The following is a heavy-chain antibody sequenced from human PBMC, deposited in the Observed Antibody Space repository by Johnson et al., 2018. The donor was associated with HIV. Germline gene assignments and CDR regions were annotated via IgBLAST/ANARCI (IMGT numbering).Heavy chain of an antibody. Sequence: QMLLVESGGGVVQPGRSLRLSCAASGFTFSSYAMHWVRQAPGKGLEWVAVISYDGSNNYYADSVKGRFTISRDTSKNTLYLQMNSLRAEDTAVYYCARDLNFQWEHKGQVEGDDAFDIWGQGTMVTVSS. V-gene: IGHV3-30-3*01. J-gene: IGHJ3*02. D-gene: IGHD1-26*01. CDR1: GFTFSSYA. CDR2: ISYDGSNN. CDR3: ARDLNFQWEHKGQVEGDDAFDI.